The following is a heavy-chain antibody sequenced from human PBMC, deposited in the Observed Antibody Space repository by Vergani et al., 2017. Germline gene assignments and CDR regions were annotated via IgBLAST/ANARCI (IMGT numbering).Heavy chain of an antibody. CDR1: GGSISSYY. Sequence: QVQLQESGPGLVKPSETLSLTCTVSGGSISSYYWSWIRQPPGKGLEWIGYIYYSGSTNYNPSLKSRVTISVDTSKNQFSLKLSSVTAADTAVYYCARVRYSSSPSGRYYYMDVWGKGTTVTVSS. CDR3: ARVRYSSSPSGRYYYMDV. J-gene: IGHJ6*03. D-gene: IGHD6-6*01. CDR2: IYYSGST. V-gene: IGHV4-59*01.